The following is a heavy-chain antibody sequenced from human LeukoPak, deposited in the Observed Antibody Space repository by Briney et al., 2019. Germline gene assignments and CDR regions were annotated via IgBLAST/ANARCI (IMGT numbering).Heavy chain of an antibody. CDR2: ISSSGSTI. CDR1: GFTFNSYA. CDR3: AREYSYDGMDV. Sequence: GGSLRLSCAASGFTFNSYAMTWIRQAPGKGLEWVSYISSSGSTIYYADSVKGRFTISRDNAKNSLYLQMNSLRAEDTAVYYCAREYSYDGMDVWGQGTTVTVSS. V-gene: IGHV3-11*01. J-gene: IGHJ6*02. D-gene: IGHD5-18*01.